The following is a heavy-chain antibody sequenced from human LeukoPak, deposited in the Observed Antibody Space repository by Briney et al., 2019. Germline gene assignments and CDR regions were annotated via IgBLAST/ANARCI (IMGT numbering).Heavy chain of an antibody. V-gene: IGHV4-39*01. CDR1: GGSISSSSYY. D-gene: IGHD6-19*01. J-gene: IGHJ5*02. CDR2: IYYSGTT. Sequence: SETLSLTCTVSGGSISSSSYYWGWIRQPPGKGLEWIGSIYYSGTTYYNAPLKSRVSVSVDTSKNQFSLKLNSVTAADTAVYYCARLKGWYSSNWGELWFDPWGQGTLVTVSS. CDR3: ARLKGWYSSNWGELWFDP.